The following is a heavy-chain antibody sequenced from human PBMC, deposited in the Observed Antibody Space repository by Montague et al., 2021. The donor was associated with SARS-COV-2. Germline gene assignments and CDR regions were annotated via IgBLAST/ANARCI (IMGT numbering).Heavy chain of an antibody. V-gene: IGHV4-39*01. J-gene: IGHJ5*02. CDR1: GGSISSSSYY. D-gene: IGHD2-2*01. Sequence: SETLSLTCTVSGGSISSSSYYWGWIRQPPGKGLEWIGSIYYSGSTYYNPSLKSRVTISVDTSKNQFSLKLSSVTAADTAVYYCARHLVYCSSTSCYEGRFDPWGQGTQVTVSS. CDR2: IYYSGST. CDR3: ARHLVYCSSTSCYEGRFDP.